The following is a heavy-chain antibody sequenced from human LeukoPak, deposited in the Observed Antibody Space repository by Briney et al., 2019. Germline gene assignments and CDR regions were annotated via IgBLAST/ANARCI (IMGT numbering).Heavy chain of an antibody. CDR1: GYTFTSYG. D-gene: IGHD3-10*01. J-gene: IGHJ6*03. CDR2: ISAYNGNT. CDR3: ARSVGSGSYLSQTYYYYYMDV. Sequence: ASVKVSCKASGYTFTSYGISWVRQAPGQGLEWMGWISAYNGNTNYARKLQGRVTMTTDTSTSTAYMELRSLRSDDTAVYYCARSVGSGSYLSQTYYYYYMDVWGKGTTVTVSS. V-gene: IGHV1-18*01.